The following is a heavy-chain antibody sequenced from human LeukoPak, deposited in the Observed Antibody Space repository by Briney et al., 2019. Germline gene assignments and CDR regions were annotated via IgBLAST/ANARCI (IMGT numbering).Heavy chain of an antibody. CDR1: GGTFSSYA. D-gene: IGHD3-22*01. CDR2: IIPIFGTA. J-gene: IGHJ3*02. CDR3: ARGLRSGSGYYSDAFDI. Sequence: EASVTVSCKASGGTFSSYAISWVRQAPGQGLEWMGGIIPIFGTANYAQKFQGRVTITADESTSTAYMELSSLRSEDTAVYYCARGLRSGSGYYSDAFDIWGQGTMVTVSS. V-gene: IGHV1-69*13.